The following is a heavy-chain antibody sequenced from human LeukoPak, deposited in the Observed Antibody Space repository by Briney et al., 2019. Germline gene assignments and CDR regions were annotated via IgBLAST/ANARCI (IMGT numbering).Heavy chain of an antibody. J-gene: IGHJ4*02. D-gene: IGHD5-18*01. V-gene: IGHV1-24*01. CDR1: GYXLTELS. Sequence: ASVKVSCRVSGYXLTELSIHWVRQAPGKGLEWMGGFDPEDGETIYAQKFQGRVTMTEDTSTDTAYMELSSLRSEDTAVYYCATDSGVGYSLGYWGQGTLVTVSS. CDR2: FDPEDGET. CDR3: ATDSGVGYSLGY.